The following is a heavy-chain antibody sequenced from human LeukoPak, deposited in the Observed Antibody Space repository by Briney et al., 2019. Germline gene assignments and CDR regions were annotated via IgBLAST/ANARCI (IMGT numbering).Heavy chain of an antibody. D-gene: IGHD3-22*01. CDR2: IYSGGST. Sequence: GGSLRLYCAASGFTVSSNYMSWVRQAPGKELEWVSVIYSGGSTYYADSVKGRFTISRDNSKNTLYLQMNSLRAEDTAVYYCARYYYDSSGYSPWGQGTLVTVSS. V-gene: IGHV3-66*01. J-gene: IGHJ5*02. CDR1: GFTVSSNY. CDR3: ARYYYDSSGYSP.